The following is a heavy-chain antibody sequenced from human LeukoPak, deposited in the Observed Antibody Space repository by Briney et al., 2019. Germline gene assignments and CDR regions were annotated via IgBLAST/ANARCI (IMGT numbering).Heavy chain of an antibody. CDR1: GGSFSGYY. J-gene: IGHJ4*02. V-gene: IGHV4-34*01. CDR2: INHSGST. CDR3: ARSSMVRGVTVDY. D-gene: IGHD3-10*01. Sequence: SETLSLTCAVYGGSFSGYYWSWIRQPPGKGLEWIGEINHSGSTNYNPSLKSRVTISVDTSKNQFSLKLSSVTAADTAVYYCARSSMVRGVTVDYWSQGTLVTVSS.